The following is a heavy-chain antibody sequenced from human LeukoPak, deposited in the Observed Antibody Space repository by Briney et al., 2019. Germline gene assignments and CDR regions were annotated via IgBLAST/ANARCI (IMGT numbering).Heavy chain of an antibody. V-gene: IGHV3-21*01. D-gene: IGHD1-26*01. J-gene: IGHJ4*02. Sequence: GGSLRLSCAASGFTFSTYSMNWVRQAPGKGLEGVSSISSSSSYIYYADSVKGRFTISRDNAKKSLYLQMNSLRAEDTAVYYCASERRVGATTADYWGQGTLVTVSS. CDR1: GFTFSTYS. CDR2: ISSSSSYI. CDR3: ASERRVGATTADY.